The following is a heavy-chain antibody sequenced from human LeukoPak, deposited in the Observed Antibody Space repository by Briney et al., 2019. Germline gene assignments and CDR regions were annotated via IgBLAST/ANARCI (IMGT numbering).Heavy chain of an antibody. Sequence: PGGSLRLSCAASGFTFSSYGMHWVRQAPGKGLEWVAVIWYDGSNKYYADSVKGRFTISRDNSKNTLYLQMNSLRAEDTAVYYCARESYGDYSVHAFDIWGQGTMVTVSS. CDR2: IWYDGSNK. CDR1: GFTFSSYG. J-gene: IGHJ3*02. CDR3: ARESYGDYSVHAFDI. D-gene: IGHD4-17*01. V-gene: IGHV3-33*01.